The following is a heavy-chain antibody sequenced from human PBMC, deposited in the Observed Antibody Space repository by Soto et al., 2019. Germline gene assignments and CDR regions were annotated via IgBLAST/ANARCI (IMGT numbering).Heavy chain of an antibody. D-gene: IGHD3-9*01. CDR3: ARAIDYDILTGYPAPADY. CDR2: IGTAGDT. Sequence: EVQLVESGGGLVQPGGSLRLSCAASGFTFSSYDMHWVRQATGKGLEWVSAIGTAGDTYYPGSVKGRFTISRENAKNSSDLQMNSLRAGDTAVFYCARAIDYDILTGYPAPADYGGQGTLVTVSS. V-gene: IGHV3-13*04. CDR1: GFTFSSYD. J-gene: IGHJ4*02.